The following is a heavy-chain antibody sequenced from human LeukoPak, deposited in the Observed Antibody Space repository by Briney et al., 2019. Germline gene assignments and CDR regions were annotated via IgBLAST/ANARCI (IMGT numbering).Heavy chain of an antibody. D-gene: IGHD1-26*01. CDR3: ANALGALYFDS. Sequence: GGSLRLSCAASGFTFSTHWMIWVRQAPGKGLEWVANIKQDGSEKYYVDSVKGRFIISRDNAKNSLYLQMNSLRAEDTAVYYCANALGALYFDSWGQGTLVTVSS. V-gene: IGHV3-7*05. CDR2: IKQDGSEK. J-gene: IGHJ4*02. CDR1: GFTFSTHW.